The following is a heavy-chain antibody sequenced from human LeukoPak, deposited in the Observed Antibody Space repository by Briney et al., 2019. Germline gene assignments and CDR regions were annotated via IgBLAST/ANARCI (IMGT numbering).Heavy chain of an antibody. CDR3: AKDLFRLGELSPNFDY. V-gene: IGHV3-23*01. J-gene: IGHJ4*02. CDR1: GFTFSSYA. CDR2: ISGSGDIT. Sequence: GGSLRLSCAASGFTFSSYAMSWVRQAPGKGLEWVSVISGSGDITYYADSVKGRFTISRDNSKNTLYLQMNSLRAEDTAVYYCAKDLFRLGELSPNFDYWGQGTLVTVSS. D-gene: IGHD3-16*02.